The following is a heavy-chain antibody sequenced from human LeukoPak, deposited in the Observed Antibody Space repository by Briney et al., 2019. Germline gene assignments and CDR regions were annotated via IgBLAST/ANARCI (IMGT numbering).Heavy chain of an antibody. CDR1: GGSISSGGYY. D-gene: IGHD3-22*01. CDR2: IYHSGST. J-gene: IGHJ4*02. CDR3: ARRSENSSGYYFAYYFDY. Sequence: PSQTLSLTCTVSGGSISSGGYYWGWIRQPPGKGLEWIGSIYHSGSTYYNPSLKSRVTISVDTSKNQFSLKLSSVTAADTAVYYCARRSENSSGYYFAYYFDYWGQGTLVTVSS. V-gene: IGHV4-39*07.